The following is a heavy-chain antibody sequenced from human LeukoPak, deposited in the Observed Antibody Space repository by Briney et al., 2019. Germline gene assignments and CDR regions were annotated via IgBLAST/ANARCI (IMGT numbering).Heavy chain of an antibody. D-gene: IGHD2-15*01. CDR2: ISGSGGST. Sequence: GGSLRLSCAASGFTFSSYAMSWVRRAPGKGLEWVSAISGSGGSTYYAASVKGRFTISRDNSKNTLYLQMNSLRAEDTAVYYCARNPAVAPGWYFDLWGRGTLVTVSS. CDR1: GFTFSSYA. CDR3: ARNPAVAPGWYFDL. V-gene: IGHV3-23*01. J-gene: IGHJ2*01.